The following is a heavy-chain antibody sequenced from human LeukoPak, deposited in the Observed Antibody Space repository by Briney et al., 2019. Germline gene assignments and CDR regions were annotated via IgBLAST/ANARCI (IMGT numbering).Heavy chain of an antibody. CDR2: INHSGST. CDR1: GGSISSYY. V-gene: IGHV4-34*01. D-gene: IGHD3-9*01. J-gene: IGHJ4*02. Sequence: SETLSLTCIVSGGSISSYYWSWIRQPPGKGLEWIGEINHSGSTNYNPSLKSRVTISVDTSKNQFSLKLSSVTAADTAVYYCASTGDILNSYFDYWGQGTLVTVSS. CDR3: ASTGDILNSYFDY.